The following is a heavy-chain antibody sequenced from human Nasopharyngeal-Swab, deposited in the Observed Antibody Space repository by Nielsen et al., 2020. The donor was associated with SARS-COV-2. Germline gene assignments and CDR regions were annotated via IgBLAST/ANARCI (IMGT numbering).Heavy chain of an antibody. J-gene: IGHJ3*02. Sequence: GESLRLSCAASGFTFSSYGMHWVRQAPGKGLEWVAVISYDGSNKYYADSVKGRFTISRDNSKNTLYLQMNSLRAEDTAVYYCASIAVAVEDAFDIWGQGTMVAVSS. D-gene: IGHD6-19*01. V-gene: IGHV3-30*03. CDR1: GFTFSSYG. CDR2: ISYDGSNK. CDR3: ASIAVAVEDAFDI.